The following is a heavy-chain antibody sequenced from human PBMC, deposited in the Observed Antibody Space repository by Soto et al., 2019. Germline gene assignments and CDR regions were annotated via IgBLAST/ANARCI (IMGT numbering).Heavy chain of an antibody. CDR2: ISTRSTTI. D-gene: IGHD2-8*01. Sequence: PGGSLRLSCAASGFTCSTFHMNWVRQSPGKGLEWVSHISTRSTTIYYADSVKGRFTISRDNAMKSLYLHMNSLRDEDTAVYYCARDPISNPGHDFDLWGQGTLVTVSS. CDR3: ARDPISNPGHDFDL. J-gene: IGHJ4*02. V-gene: IGHV3-48*02. CDR1: GFTCSTFH.